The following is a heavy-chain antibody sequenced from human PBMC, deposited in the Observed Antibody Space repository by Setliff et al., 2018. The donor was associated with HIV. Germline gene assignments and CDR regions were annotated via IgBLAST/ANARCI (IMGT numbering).Heavy chain of an antibody. Sequence: NPSETLSLTCTVSGDSISTDYWTWIRQPPGKGLEWIGYIYTTGSTNYNPSLKSRVTIFVDTSKNQVSLNLKSVTAADTALYYCAGHVSGGGSFNWFDPWGQGTLVTVSS. D-gene: IGHD1-26*01. V-gene: IGHV4-4*08. CDR2: IYTTGST. CDR3: AGHVSGGGSFNWFDP. J-gene: IGHJ5*02. CDR1: GDSISTDY.